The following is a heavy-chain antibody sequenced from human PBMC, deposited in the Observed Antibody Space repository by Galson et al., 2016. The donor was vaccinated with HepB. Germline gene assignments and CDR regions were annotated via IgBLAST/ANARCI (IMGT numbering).Heavy chain of an antibody. J-gene: IGHJ4*02. CDR3: AREGTDYGDYDV. V-gene: IGHV1-46*01. D-gene: IGHD4-17*01. Sequence: SVKVSCKASGYTFTNFYIHWVRQAPGQGLEWMAIVNPSGGRTTYAQKFQGRVTMTSDTSTSTVHMELRSLRSEDTAVYYCAREGTDYGDYDVWGQGTQVTVSS. CDR2: VNPSGGRT. CDR1: GYTFTNFY.